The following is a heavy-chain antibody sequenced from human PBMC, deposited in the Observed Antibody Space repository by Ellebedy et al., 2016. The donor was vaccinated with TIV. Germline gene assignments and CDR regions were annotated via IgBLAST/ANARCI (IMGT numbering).Heavy chain of an antibody. V-gene: IGHV4-39*07. CDR2: IYYSGSA. Sequence: MPGGSLRLSCTVSGGPMNNYYWTWIRQPPGKGLEWIGSIYYSGSAYYNPSLKSRVTVSVDTSKNQFSLNLNPVTAADTAVYYCARDPALPRGRFDTWGQGTLVTVSS. J-gene: IGHJ5*02. CDR1: GGPMNNYY. CDR3: ARDPALPRGRFDT.